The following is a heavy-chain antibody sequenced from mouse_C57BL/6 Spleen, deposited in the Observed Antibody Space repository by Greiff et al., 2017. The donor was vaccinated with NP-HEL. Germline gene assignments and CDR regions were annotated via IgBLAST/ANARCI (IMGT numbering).Heavy chain of an antibody. CDR1: GYTFTSYW. V-gene: IGHV1-55*01. J-gene: IGHJ2*01. CDR2: IYPGSGST. CDR3: ARTAQATEYFDY. Sequence: VQLQQPGAELVKPGASVKMSCKASGYTFTSYWITWVKQRPGQGLEWIGDIYPGSGSTNYNEKFKSKATLTVDTSSSTAYMQLSSLTSEDSAVYYCARTAQATEYFDYWGQGTTLTVSS. D-gene: IGHD3-2*02.